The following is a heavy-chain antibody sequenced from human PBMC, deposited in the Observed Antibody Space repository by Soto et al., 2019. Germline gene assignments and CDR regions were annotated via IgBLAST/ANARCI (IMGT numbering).Heavy chain of an antibody. CDR1: GVSFKSFD. J-gene: IGHJ1*01. CDR2: ISARGDSA. CDR3: AKDPHETYYDILPVY. D-gene: IGHD3-9*01. V-gene: IGHV3-23*01. Sequence: GCLGICCAACGVSFKSFDVSGVLKATRKGLEWVSSISARGDSAYHADSVKGRFTISRDNSKNTLYLQMNSLGAEDTAIYYCAKDPHETYYDILPVYWGQGTLVTVSS.